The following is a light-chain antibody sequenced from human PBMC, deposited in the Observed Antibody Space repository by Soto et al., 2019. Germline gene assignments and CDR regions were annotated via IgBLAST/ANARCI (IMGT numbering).Light chain of an antibody. J-gene: IGKJ4*01. CDR1: QGISSY. CDR2: AAS. CDR3: QQLNSYPLT. Sequence: DTQLTQSPSFLSASVGDRVTITCRASQGISSYFVWYQQKPGKAPKLLIYAASTLQSGVPSRFSGSGSGTEFTLTISSLQPEDFATYYCQQLNSYPLTFGGGTKVEIK. V-gene: IGKV1-9*01.